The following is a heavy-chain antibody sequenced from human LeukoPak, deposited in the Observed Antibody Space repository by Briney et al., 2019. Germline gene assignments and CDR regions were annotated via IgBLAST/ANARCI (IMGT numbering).Heavy chain of an antibody. Sequence: SGTLSLTCTVSGGSISSYYWSWIRQPAGKGLEWIGRIYTSGSTNYNPSLKSRVTMSVDTSKNQFSLKLSSVTAADTAVYYCARATWDYYDSSGSHAFDIWGQGTMVTVSS. CDR2: IYTSGST. CDR3: ARATWDYYDSSGSHAFDI. J-gene: IGHJ3*02. V-gene: IGHV4-4*07. CDR1: GGSISSYY. D-gene: IGHD3-22*01.